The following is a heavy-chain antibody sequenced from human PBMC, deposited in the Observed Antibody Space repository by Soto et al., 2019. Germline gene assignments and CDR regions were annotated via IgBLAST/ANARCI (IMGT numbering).Heavy chain of an antibody. CDR1: GGSISSGDYY. CDR3: ARDRHYDFWSGYPYYYGMDV. V-gene: IGHV4-30-4*01. D-gene: IGHD3-3*01. J-gene: IGHJ6*02. CDR2: IYYSGST. Sequence: SETLSLTCTVSGGSISSGDYYWSWIRQPPGKGLEWIGYIYYSGSTYYNPSLKSRVTISVDTSKNQFSLKLSSVTAADTAVYYCARDRHYDFWSGYPYYYGMDVWGQGTTVTVSS.